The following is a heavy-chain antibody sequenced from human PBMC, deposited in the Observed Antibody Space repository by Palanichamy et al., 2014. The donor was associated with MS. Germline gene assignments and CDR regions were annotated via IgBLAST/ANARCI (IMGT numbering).Heavy chain of an antibody. CDR1: GYSFTNYW. D-gene: IGHD1-26*01. CDR2: IYPGDSDT. J-gene: IGHJ4*02. Sequence: QLVQSGAEVKKPGESLKISCKGSGYSFTNYWDRAGCARCPGKGLEWVGIIYPGDSDTKYSPSFQGQVTISADRSISTAFLQWSSLKASDTAIYYCASATAGASGFDCWGQGTLVTISS. V-gene: IGHV5-51*01. CDR3: ASATAGASGFDC.